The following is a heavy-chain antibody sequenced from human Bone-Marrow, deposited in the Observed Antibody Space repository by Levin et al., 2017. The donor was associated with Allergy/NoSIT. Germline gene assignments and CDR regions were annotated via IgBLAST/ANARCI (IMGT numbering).Heavy chain of an antibody. CDR3: ARANGDDCSSTSCRVRDAFDI. V-gene: IGHV4-61*01. D-gene: IGHD2-2*01. CDR2: IYYSGST. J-gene: IGHJ3*02. Sequence: PGGSLRLSCTVSGGSVSSGSYYWSWIRQPPGKGLEWIGYIYYSGSTNYNPSLKSRVTISVDTSKNQFSLKLSSVTAADTAVYYCARANGDDCSSTSCRVRDAFDIWGQGTMVTVSS. CDR1: GGSVSSGSYY.